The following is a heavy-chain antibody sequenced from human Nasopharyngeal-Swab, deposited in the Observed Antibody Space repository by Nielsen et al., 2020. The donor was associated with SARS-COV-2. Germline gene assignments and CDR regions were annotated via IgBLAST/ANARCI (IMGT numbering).Heavy chain of an antibody. CDR3: ARDAPAHYGAFY. CDR1: GFTFSSFG. CDR2: IAHDASNE. Sequence: GESLKISCAASGFTFSSFGMHWVRQAPGKGLEWVAFIAHDASNEYYGDSVKGRFSISRDSSKNTLYLQMDSLPGEHTTVYYCARDAPAHYGAFYWGRETLFPFSS. V-gene: IGHV3-30*03. D-gene: IGHD4-17*01. J-gene: IGHJ4*02.